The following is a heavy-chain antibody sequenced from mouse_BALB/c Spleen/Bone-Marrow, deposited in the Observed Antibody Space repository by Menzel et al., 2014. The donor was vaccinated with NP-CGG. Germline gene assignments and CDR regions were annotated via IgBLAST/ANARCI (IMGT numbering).Heavy chain of an antibody. D-gene: IGHD4-1*01. Sequence: VQLVESGTELVRPGTSVKVSCKASGYAFTNYLIEWVKHRPGQGLEWIGVINPGSGDTSYNEKFRGKATLTADKSSSTAYMQLGSLTSDDSAVYFCARNANWLFAYWGQGTLVTVSA. V-gene: IGHV1-54*01. J-gene: IGHJ3*01. CDR1: GYAFTNYL. CDR3: ARNANWLFAY. CDR2: INPGSGDT.